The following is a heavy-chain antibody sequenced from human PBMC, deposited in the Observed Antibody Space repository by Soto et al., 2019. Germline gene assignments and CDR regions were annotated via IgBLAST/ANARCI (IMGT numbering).Heavy chain of an antibody. CDR1: GYTFTSYA. CDR3: ARTFLEWLLFDY. V-gene: IGHV1-3*01. Sequence: ASVKVSCKASGYTFTSYAIHWVRQAPGQRLEWMGWINAGNGNTKYSQKFQGRVTITRDTSASTAYMELSSLRSEDTAVYYCARTFLEWLLFDYWGQGTLVTVSS. D-gene: IGHD3-3*02. CDR2: INAGNGNT. J-gene: IGHJ4*02.